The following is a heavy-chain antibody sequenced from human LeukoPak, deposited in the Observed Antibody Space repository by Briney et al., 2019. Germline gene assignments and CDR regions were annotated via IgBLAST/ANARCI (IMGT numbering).Heavy chain of an antibody. D-gene: IGHD1-26*01. CDR2: IYTSGST. Sequence: SETLSLTCTVSGGSLSSYYWSWIRQPAGKGLEWIGRIYTSGSTNYNPSLKSRVTMSVDTSKNQFSLRLNSVTAADTAMYFCVKSGGYGLIDYWGQGTLVTVSS. V-gene: IGHV4-4*07. CDR1: GGSLSSYY. J-gene: IGHJ4*02. CDR3: VKSGGYGLIDY.